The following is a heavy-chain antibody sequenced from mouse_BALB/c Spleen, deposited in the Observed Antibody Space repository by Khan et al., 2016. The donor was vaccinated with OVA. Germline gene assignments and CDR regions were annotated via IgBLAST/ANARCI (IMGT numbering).Heavy chain of an antibody. CDR1: GYTFSSYW. Sequence: QVRLQQSGAELMKPGASVKISCKATGYTFSSYWIEWIKQRPGHGLEWIGEILPGSSSTNYNEKFKDKATFTADTSSNTAYMQLSSLTSEDSAVYCCARYGNHWYFDVWGAGTTVTVSS. D-gene: IGHD2-1*01. V-gene: IGHV1-9*01. J-gene: IGHJ1*01. CDR2: ILPGSSST. CDR3: ARYGNHWYFDV.